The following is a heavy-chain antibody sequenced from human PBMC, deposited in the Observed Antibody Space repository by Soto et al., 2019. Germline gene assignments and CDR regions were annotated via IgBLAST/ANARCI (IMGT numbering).Heavy chain of an antibody. V-gene: IGHV4-31*03. J-gene: IGHJ6*02. D-gene: IGHD1-1*01. CDR2: IYYSGST. Sequence: QVQLQESGPGLVKPSQTLSLTCTVSGGSISSGGYYWSWIRQHPGKGLEWIGYIYYSGSTYYNPSLKSRVTISVDTSKNQFSLKLSSVTAADTAVYYCATIRRATYYYDGMDVWGQGTTVTVSS. CDR1: GGSISSGGYY. CDR3: ATIRRATYYYDGMDV.